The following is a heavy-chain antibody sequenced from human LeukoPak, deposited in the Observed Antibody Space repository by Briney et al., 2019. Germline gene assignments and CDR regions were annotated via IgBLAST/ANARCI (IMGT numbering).Heavy chain of an antibody. Sequence: GGSLRLSCAASGFTFSSYWMYWVRQAPGKGLEWVASIKQDESEKYYGDSVKGRFAVSRDNAKNSLYLQMNSLRAEDTAVYYCARSTRAGYFQHWGQGTLVTVSS. CDR1: GFTFSSYW. CDR3: ARSTRAGYFQH. CDR2: IKQDESEK. J-gene: IGHJ1*01. D-gene: IGHD6-13*01. V-gene: IGHV3-7*01.